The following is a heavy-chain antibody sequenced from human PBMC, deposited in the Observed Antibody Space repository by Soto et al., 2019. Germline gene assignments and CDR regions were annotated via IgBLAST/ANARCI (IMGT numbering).Heavy chain of an antibody. CDR2: IYASGSP. Sequence: PSETLSLTCAVYGGSFSGYYWSWVRQPPGHELEWIGYIYASGSPYYNPSLRSRVTISADTSKNQISLKLTSPTAADTAVYYCARGVGSSPPRYWGRGTLVTVSS. CDR1: GGSFSGYY. D-gene: IGHD1-26*01. CDR3: ARGVGSSPPRY. J-gene: IGHJ4*02. V-gene: IGHV4-59*01.